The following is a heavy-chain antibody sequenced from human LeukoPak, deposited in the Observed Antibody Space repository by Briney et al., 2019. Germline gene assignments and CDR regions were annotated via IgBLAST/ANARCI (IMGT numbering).Heavy chain of an antibody. V-gene: IGHV1-18*01. CDR2: IGAYNGNT. CDR1: GYTFTSYG. J-gene: IGHJ4*02. Sequence: ASVKVSCKASGYTFTSYGISWVRQAPGQGLEWMGWIGAYNGNTNYAQKLQGRVTMTTDTSTSTAYMELRSLRSDDTAVYYCARGSIMITFGGVSDYWGQGTLVTVSS. CDR3: ARGSIMITFGGVSDY. D-gene: IGHD3-16*01.